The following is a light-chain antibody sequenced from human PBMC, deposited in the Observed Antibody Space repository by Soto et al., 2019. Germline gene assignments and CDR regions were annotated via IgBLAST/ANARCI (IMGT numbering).Light chain of an antibody. V-gene: IGKV1-6*01. J-gene: IGKJ2*01. CDR3: LHDYNYPYT. Sequence: IQMTQSPSSLSASVGDRVTITFRASQGIRNDLGWYQQKSGRAPKLLIFGASTLQSGVPSRFSGSGSGTDFTLTISSLQPEDFATYYCLHDYNYPYTFGQGTKVDIK. CDR1: QGIRND. CDR2: GAS.